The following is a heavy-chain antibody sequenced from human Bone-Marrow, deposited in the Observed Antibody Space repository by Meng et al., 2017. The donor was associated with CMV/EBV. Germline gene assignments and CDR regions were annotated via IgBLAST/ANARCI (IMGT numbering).Heavy chain of an antibody. CDR3: ARGRSRYTRNFLDP. Sequence: ASVKVSCKASGYTFTGYYMHWVRQAPGQGLEWMGWINPNSGGTNYAQKFQGRVTMTRDTSISTAYMELSRLRSDDTAVYYCARGRSRYTRNFLDPWGPGPLVTIYS. CDR2: INPNSGGT. J-gene: IGHJ5*01. CDR1: GYTFTGYY. V-gene: IGHV1-2*02. D-gene: IGHD1-7*01.